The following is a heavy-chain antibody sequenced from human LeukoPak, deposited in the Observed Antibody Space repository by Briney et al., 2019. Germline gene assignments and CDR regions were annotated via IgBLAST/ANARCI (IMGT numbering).Heavy chain of an antibody. CDR1: GFTFSDYW. CDR2: IQVDGSEQ. CDR3: AREMARVWRVFDY. J-gene: IGHJ4*02. D-gene: IGHD5-24*01. Sequence: GGSLRLSCAASGFTFSDYWMSWVRQAPGKGLEWVANIQVDGSEQYYVASLKGRFTISRDNAKNSLYLQMNSLRAEDTAVYFCAREMARVWRVFDYWGQGSLVTVSS. V-gene: IGHV3-7*04.